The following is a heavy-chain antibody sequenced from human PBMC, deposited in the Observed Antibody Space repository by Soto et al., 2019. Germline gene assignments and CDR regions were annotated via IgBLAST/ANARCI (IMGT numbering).Heavy chain of an antibody. D-gene: IGHD6-25*01. CDR3: ARQGAALRDYSYGMGV. V-gene: IGHV1-69*12. CDR2: IIPIFGTA. J-gene: IGHJ6*02. Sequence: QVQLVQSGAEVKKPGSSVKVSCKASGGTFSSYAISWVRQAPGQGLEWMGGIIPIFGTANYAQKFQGRVTCTADESTTTADVELSSLRSEDTGVYYCARQGAALRDYSYGMGVWGQGTTVTVS. CDR1: GGTFSSYA.